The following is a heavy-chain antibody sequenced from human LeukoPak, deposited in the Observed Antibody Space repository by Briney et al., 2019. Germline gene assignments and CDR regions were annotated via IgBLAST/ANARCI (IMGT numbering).Heavy chain of an antibody. CDR3: TTDLDHVSGG. D-gene: IGHD2-15*01. V-gene: IGHV3-7*01. CDR1: GFAFSATW. Sequence: GGSLRLSRAVSGFAFSATWMTWVRQAPGKGLECVANIKPEGSTRYYIDSVKGLFTVSRDNAKNSLYLQMNSLRVEDRVIYNCTTDLDHVSGGWGQRTLVTVSS. J-gene: IGHJ4*02. CDR2: IKPEGSTR.